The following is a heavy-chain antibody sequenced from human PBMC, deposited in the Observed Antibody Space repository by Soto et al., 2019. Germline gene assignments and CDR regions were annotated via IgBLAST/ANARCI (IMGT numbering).Heavy chain of an antibody. D-gene: IGHD6-19*01. V-gene: IGHV4-34*01. CDR3: ARGLSSGWYTASWFDP. CDR2: INHSGST. J-gene: IGHJ5*02. CDR1: GGSFSGYY. Sequence: SETLSLACAVYGGSFSGYYWSWIRQPPGKGLEWIGEINHSGSTNYNPSLKSRVTISVDTSKNQFSLKLSSVTAADTAVYYCARGLSSGWYTASWFDPWGQGTLVTVSS.